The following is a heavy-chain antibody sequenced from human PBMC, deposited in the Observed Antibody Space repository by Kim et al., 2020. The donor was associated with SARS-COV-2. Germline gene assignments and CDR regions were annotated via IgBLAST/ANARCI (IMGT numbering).Heavy chain of an antibody. CDR1: GGTFSSYA. J-gene: IGHJ3*02. Sequence: SVKVSCKASGGTFSSYAISWVRQAPGQGLEWMGRIIPILGIANYAQKFQGRVTITADKSTSTAYMELSSLRSEDTAVYYCASLGGGQAFDIWGQGTMVTVSS. CDR2: IIPILGIA. CDR3: ASLGGGQAFDI. D-gene: IGHD3-16*01. V-gene: IGHV1-69*04.